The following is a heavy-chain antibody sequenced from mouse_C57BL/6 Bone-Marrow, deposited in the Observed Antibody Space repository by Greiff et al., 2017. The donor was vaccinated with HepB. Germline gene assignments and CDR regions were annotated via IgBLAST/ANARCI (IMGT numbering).Heavy chain of an antibody. D-gene: IGHD2-5*01. Sequence: VQLQQSGPGLVQPSQSLSITCTVSGFSLTSYGVHWVRQSPGKGLEWLGVIWSGGSTDYNADFISRLSISKDNSKSQVFFKMNSLQADDTAIYYCASPTIVTTPFAYWGQGTLVTVSA. V-gene: IGHV2-2*01. CDR1: GFSLTSYG. J-gene: IGHJ3*01. CDR2: IWSGGST. CDR3: ASPTIVTTPFAY.